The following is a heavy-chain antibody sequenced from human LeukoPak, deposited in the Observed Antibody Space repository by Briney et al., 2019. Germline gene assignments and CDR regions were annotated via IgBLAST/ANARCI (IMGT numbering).Heavy chain of an antibody. CDR3: ARASYSSGWYWDWFDP. CDR1: GGSISSYY. V-gene: IGHV4-59*12. J-gene: IGHJ5*02. CDR2: IYYSGST. D-gene: IGHD6-19*01. Sequence: SETLSLTCTVSGGSISSYYWSWIRQPPGKGLEWIGYIYYSGSTNYNPSLKSRVTISVDTSKNQFSLKLSSVTAADTAVYYCARASYSSGWYWDWFDPWGQGTLVTVSS.